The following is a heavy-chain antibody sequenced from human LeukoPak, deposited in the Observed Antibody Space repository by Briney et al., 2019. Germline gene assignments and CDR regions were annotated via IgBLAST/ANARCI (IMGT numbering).Heavy chain of an antibody. CDR1: GFTFSSYG. CDR3: AKDSSVFHYDSRNFDY. V-gene: IGHV3-30*02. D-gene: IGHD3-22*01. Sequence: GGSLRLSCAASGFTFSSYGMHWVRQAPGKGLEWVAFIRYDGSNKYYADSVKGRFTIYRDNSKNTLYLQMNSLRAEDMAVFYCAKDSSVFHYDSRNFDYWGQGTLVTVSS. CDR2: IRYDGSNK. J-gene: IGHJ4*02.